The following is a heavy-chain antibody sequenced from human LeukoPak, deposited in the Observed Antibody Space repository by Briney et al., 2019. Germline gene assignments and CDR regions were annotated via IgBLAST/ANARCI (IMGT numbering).Heavy chain of an antibody. V-gene: IGHV3-23*01. D-gene: IGHD3-22*01. CDR3: AKAKDYYDSSGPDG. J-gene: IGHJ1*01. CDR1: GITFRNYA. Sequence: PGGSLRLSCVVSGITFRNYAMYWVRQAPGKGLEWVSSISGSADSTYYADSVKARFIISRDKSKNTLFLQMNNLRAEDTAVYYCAKAKDYYDSSGPDGWGQGTLVTVSS. CDR2: ISGSADST.